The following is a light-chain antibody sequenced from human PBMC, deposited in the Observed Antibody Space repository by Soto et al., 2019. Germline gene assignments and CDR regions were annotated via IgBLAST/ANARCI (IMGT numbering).Light chain of an antibody. CDR1: QSVSST. CDR2: GAS. V-gene: IGKV3-15*01. Sequence: EIVMTQSPDTLSVSTGERATLSCRASQSVSSTLACYQHKPGQAPRLLIYGASTMATVIPGRFSGSGSGTEFTRTISSLQSEDCAVYYCQQYNNWPRTLGQGTKVEIK. J-gene: IGKJ1*01. CDR3: QQYNNWPRT.